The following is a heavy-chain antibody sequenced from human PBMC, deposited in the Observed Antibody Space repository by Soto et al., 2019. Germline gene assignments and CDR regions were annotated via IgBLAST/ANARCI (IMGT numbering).Heavy chain of an antibody. D-gene: IGHD2-2*01. J-gene: IGHJ2*01. CDR2: INHSGST. CDR1: GGSFSGYY. V-gene: IGHV4-34*01. Sequence: QVQLQQWGAGLLKPSETLPLTCAVYGGSFSGYYWSWIRQPPGKGLEWIGEINHSGSTNYNPSLKSRVTISVDTSKNQFSLKLSSVTAADTAVYYCARGEDIVVVPAAYFDLWGRGTLVTVSS. CDR3: ARGEDIVVVPAAYFDL.